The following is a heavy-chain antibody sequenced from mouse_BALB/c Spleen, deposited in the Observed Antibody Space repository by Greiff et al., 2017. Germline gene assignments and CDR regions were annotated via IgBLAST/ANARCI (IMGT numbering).Heavy chain of an antibody. CDR3: ARQREYGNYFAMDY. CDR1: GFTFSSYA. D-gene: IGHD2-10*02. V-gene: IGHV5-9-3*01. CDR2: ISSGGSYT. J-gene: IGHJ4*01. Sequence: DVKLVESGGGLVKPGGSLKLSCAASGFTFSSYAMSWVRQTPEKRLEWVATISSGGSYTYYPDCVKGRFTISRDNAKNTLYLQMSSLRSEDTAMYYCARQREYGNYFAMDYWGQGTSVTVSA.